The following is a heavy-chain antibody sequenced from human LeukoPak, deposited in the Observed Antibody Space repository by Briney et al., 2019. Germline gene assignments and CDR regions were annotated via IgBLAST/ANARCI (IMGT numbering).Heavy chain of an antibody. J-gene: IGHJ5*02. CDR1: GGSISSYY. CDR2: IYYSGST. D-gene: IGHD6-13*01. V-gene: IGHV4-59*01. CDR3: AIGGIAAALNWFDP. Sequence: SETLSLTCTVSGGSISSYYWSWIRQPPGKGLEWIGYIYYSGSTNYNPSLKSRVTISVDTSKNQFSLKLSSVTAADTAVYYCAIGGIAAALNWFDPWGQGTLVTVSS.